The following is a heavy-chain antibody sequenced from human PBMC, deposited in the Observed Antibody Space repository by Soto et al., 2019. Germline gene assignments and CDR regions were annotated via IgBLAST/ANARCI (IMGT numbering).Heavy chain of an antibody. V-gene: IGHV3-33*01. Sequence: QVQLVESGGGVVQPGRSLRLSCATSGFTFSNYHMHWVRQAPGKGLEWVAVIWYDGTNKYYAESVKGRFTISRDDPKNTVYLQMNSLRAEDTAVYYCARDPTRGYSYGYYYYGMDVWGQGTTVTVSS. D-gene: IGHD5-18*01. CDR3: ARDPTRGYSYGYYYYGMDV. CDR2: IWYDGTNK. J-gene: IGHJ6*02. CDR1: GFTFSNYH.